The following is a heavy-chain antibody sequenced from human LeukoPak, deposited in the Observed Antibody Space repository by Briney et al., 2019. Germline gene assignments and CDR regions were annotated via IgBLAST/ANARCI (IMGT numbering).Heavy chain of an antibody. CDR3: ARRNFDWSVGAFDI. CDR2: ISSSSSII. V-gene: IGHV3-48*02. Sequence: GGSLRLSCAASEFTFSSYTMNWVRQAPGKGLEWVSYISSSSSIIYYADSVKGRFTISRDNAKNSLYLQMNSLRDEDTAVYYCARRNFDWSVGAFDIWGQGTMVTVSS. J-gene: IGHJ3*02. D-gene: IGHD3-9*01. CDR1: EFTFSSYT.